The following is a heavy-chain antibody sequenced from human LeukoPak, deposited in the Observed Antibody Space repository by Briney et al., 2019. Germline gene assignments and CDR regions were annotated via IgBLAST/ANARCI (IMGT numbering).Heavy chain of an antibody. D-gene: IGHD6-13*01. J-gene: IGHJ4*02. CDR3: ARVGQQLTRGGVDY. Sequence: GRSLRLSCAASGFTFSSYGMHWVRQAPGKGLEWVSVIYSGDSTHYADSVKGRFTISRDNSKNTLYLQMNILRAEDTAVYYCARVGQQLTRGGVDYWGQGTLVTVSS. CDR1: GFTFSSYG. CDR2: IYSGDST. V-gene: IGHV3-66*01.